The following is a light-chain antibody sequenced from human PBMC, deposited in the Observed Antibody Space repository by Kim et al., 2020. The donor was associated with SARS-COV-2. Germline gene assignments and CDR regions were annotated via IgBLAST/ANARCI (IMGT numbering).Light chain of an antibody. J-gene: IGLJ3*02. CDR2: KDR. CDR3: ATWDDSLSGPV. CDR1: SSNVGTNY. V-gene: IGLV1-47*01. Sequence: GQRVTISCSGGSSNVGTNYVHWYQQHTGTAPKLLIYKDRQRPSGVPDRFSGSKSGTSASLAISGLQSEDEADYYCATWDDSLSGPVFGGGTKVTVL.